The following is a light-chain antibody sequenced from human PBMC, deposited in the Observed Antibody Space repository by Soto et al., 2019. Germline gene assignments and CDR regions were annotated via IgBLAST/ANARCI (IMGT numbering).Light chain of an antibody. CDR3: QKYSRAPLT. J-gene: IGKJ4*01. CDR1: QGISTD. Sequence: DIQMTQSPYFLSASVGDIVTITCRASQGISTDLAGYQQKPGKVPKLLIYAASTLQSGVPSRFSGSGSGTDFTLTISSLQPEDVATYYCQKYSRAPLTFGVGTKGEIK. V-gene: IGKV1-27*01. CDR2: AAS.